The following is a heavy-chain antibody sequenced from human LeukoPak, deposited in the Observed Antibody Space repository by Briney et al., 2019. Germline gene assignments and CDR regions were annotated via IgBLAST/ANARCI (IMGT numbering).Heavy chain of an antibody. D-gene: IGHD3-10*01. CDR2: INTNTGNP. CDR3: AREMVRGGIYSYYGMDV. Sequence: GASVKVSCKASGYTFSSHAMNWVRQAPGQGLEWMGWINTNTGNPTYAQGFTGRFVFSLDTSVSTAYLQISSLKAEDTAVYYCAREMVRGGIYSYYGMDVWGQGTTVTVSS. CDR1: GYTFSSHA. V-gene: IGHV7-4-1*02. J-gene: IGHJ6*02.